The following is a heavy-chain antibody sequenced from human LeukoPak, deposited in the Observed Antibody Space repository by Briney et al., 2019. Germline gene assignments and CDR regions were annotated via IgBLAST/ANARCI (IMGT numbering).Heavy chain of an antibody. Sequence: ASLKVSCKASGGTFSDYALNWVRQAPGQGLEWMGWISAYNGNTNYAQKLQGRVTMTTDTSTSTAYMELRSLRSDDTAVYYCARVECSSTSCRSALVPVDYWGQGTLVTVSS. J-gene: IGHJ4*02. CDR1: GGTFSDYA. CDR3: ARVECSSTSCRSALVPVDY. CDR2: ISAYNGNT. D-gene: IGHD2-2*01. V-gene: IGHV1-18*01.